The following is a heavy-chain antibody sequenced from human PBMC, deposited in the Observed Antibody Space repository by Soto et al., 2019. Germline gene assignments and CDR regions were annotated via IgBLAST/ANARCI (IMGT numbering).Heavy chain of an antibody. Sequence: GASVKVSCKASGYTFTSYAMHWVRQAPGQRLEWMGWINAGNGNTKYSQKFQGRVTMTRDTSTSTVYMELSSLRSEDTAVYYCARDQRYFDWLTVHYYYGMDVWGQGTTVTVSS. CDR1: GYTFTSYA. CDR3: ARDQRYFDWLTVHYYYGMDV. V-gene: IGHV1-3*01. D-gene: IGHD3-9*01. CDR2: INAGNGNT. J-gene: IGHJ6*02.